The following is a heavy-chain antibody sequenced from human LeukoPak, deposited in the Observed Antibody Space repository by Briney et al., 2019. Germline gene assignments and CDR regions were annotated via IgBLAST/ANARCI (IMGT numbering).Heavy chain of an antibody. D-gene: IGHD3-3*01. J-gene: IGHJ4*02. CDR1: GYTLTELS. Sequence: ASVKVSCKVSGYTLTELSMHWVRQAPGKGLEWMGGFDPEDGETIYAQKFQGRVTMTEDTSTDTAYMELSSLRSEDTAVYYCATRRGGIHYDFWSGLDYWGQGTLVTVSS. CDR2: FDPEDGET. CDR3: ATRRGGIHYDFWSGLDY. V-gene: IGHV1-24*01.